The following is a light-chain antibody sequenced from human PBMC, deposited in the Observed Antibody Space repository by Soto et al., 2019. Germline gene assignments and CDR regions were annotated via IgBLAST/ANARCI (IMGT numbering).Light chain of an antibody. Sequence: EIVLTQSPATLSLSPGEKATLSCRASQSVSSYLAWYQQKPGQAPRLLIYDASNRAAGIPARFSGSGSGTDFTLTISSLEPEDFAVYYCQHRRTWPLPFGGGTKVDIK. J-gene: IGKJ4*01. CDR2: DAS. CDR1: QSVSSY. V-gene: IGKV3-11*01. CDR3: QHRRTWPLP.